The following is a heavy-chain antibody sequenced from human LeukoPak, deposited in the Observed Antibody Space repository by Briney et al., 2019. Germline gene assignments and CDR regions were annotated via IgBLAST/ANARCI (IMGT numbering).Heavy chain of an antibody. D-gene: IGHD5-12*01. J-gene: IGHJ4*02. CDR2: ISGSGGST. CDR1: GFIFSSYA. CDR3: ASGYDPSYFDY. Sequence: GGTLRLSCAASGFIFSSYAMSWVRQAPGKGLEWVSAISGSGGSTYYADSVKGRFTISRDNSKNTLYLQMNSLRAEDTAVYYCASGYDPSYFDYWGQGTLVTVSS. V-gene: IGHV3-23*01.